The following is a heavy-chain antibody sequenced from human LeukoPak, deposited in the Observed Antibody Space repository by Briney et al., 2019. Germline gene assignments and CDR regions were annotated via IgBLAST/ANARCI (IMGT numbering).Heavy chain of an antibody. CDR2: ISYDGSNT. Sequence: GRSLRLSCAASGFIFSSYAMHWVRQAPGKGLEWVAVISYDGSNTDYADSVKGRFTISRDNSKNTLYLQMNGLRAEDTAVYYCARCRDYNFWSGSAVDYWGQGTLVTVSS. CDR1: GFIFSSYA. D-gene: IGHD3-3*01. V-gene: IGHV3-30-3*01. CDR3: ARCRDYNFWSGSAVDY. J-gene: IGHJ4*02.